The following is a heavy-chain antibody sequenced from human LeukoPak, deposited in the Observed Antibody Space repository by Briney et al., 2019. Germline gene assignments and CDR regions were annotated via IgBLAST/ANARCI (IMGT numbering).Heavy chain of an antibody. CDR2: IRYDRSNQ. J-gene: IGHJ4*02. V-gene: IGHV3-30*02. D-gene: IGHD3-10*01. CDR3: AKVSGFYFDY. CDR1: GFTFINYG. Sequence: GGSLRLSCAASGFTFINYGMHWVRQAPGKGLEWVAFIRYDRSNQYYADSVKGRFTISRDNSKNTAYLQMNSLRAEDTAAYYCAKVSGFYFDYWGQGTLVTVSS.